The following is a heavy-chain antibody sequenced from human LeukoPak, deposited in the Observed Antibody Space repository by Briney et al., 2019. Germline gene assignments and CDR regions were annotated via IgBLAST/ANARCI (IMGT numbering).Heavy chain of an antibody. J-gene: IGHJ4*02. CDR3: AKGSYYDSSGSFYFDY. CDR1: GFTFSSYA. Sequence: PGGSLRLSCAASGFTFSSYAMSWVRQAPGKGLEGFSGISGSGDNTYYADSVKGRFTISRDNSKNPLYVQVNSLGTEDTAAYYCAKGSYYDSSGSFYFDYWGQGTLVTVSS. V-gene: IGHV3-23*01. D-gene: IGHD3-22*01. CDR2: ISGSGDNT.